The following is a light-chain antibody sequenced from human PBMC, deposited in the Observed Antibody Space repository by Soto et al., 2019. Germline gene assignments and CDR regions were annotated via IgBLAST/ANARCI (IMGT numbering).Light chain of an antibody. V-gene: IGLV1-47*01. CDR2: RNS. Sequence: QSVLTQPPSASGTPGQRVTISCSGSSSNIGSNYVYWYQQLPGTVPQLLIYRNSERPSAVPDRFSGSKSGTSASLAISGLRFEDEADYYCGAWDDSLSGVVFGGGTKLTVL. CDR1: SSNIGSNY. CDR3: GAWDDSLSGVV. J-gene: IGLJ2*01.